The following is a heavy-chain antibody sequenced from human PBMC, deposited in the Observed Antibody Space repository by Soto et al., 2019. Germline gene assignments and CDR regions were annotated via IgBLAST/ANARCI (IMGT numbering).Heavy chain of an antibody. Sequence: QVQLVQSGAEVKKSGASVKVSCKASGYTFTGYYIHWVRQAPGQGPEWMGEFSPNSGGTKYAQRFQGRVTLARATSIPTVYVELGNLSPDDTAVYYCGKGRSGDVGVFYWGQGTLVTVYS. D-gene: IGHD1-26*01. V-gene: IGHV1-2*02. J-gene: IGHJ4*02. CDR3: GKGRSGDVGVFY. CDR1: GYTFTGYY. CDR2: FSPNSGGT.